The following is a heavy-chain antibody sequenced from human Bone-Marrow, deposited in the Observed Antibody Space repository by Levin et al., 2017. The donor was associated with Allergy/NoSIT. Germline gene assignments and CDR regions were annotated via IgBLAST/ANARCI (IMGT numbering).Heavy chain of an antibody. V-gene: IGHV6-1*01. CDR2: TYYRSKWYS. D-gene: IGHD3-10*01. CDR3: ARGYYYMDV. J-gene: IGHJ6*03. Sequence: SETLSLTCAISGDRVSRDKTAWNWIRQSPSRGLEWLGRTYYRSKWYSEYAVSVKSRLIINSDTSKNQVSLQLKSVTPEDTAVYYCARGYYYMDVWDKGATVSVS. CDR1: GDRVSRDKTA.